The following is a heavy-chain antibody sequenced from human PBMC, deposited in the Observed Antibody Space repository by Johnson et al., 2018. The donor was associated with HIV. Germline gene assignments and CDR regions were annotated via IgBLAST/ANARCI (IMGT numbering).Heavy chain of an antibody. CDR1: GFTFSSYG. V-gene: IGHV3-33*06. J-gene: IGHJ3*02. D-gene: IGHD1-26*01. CDR2: IWYDGSNK. Sequence: QVQLVESGGGVVQPGRSLRLSCAASGFTFSSYGMHWVRQAPGKGLEWVAVIWYDGSNKYYADSVKGRFTISRDNSKNTLYLQMNSLRAEDTAVYYCAKRHGPIVGATNDAFDIWGQGTMVTVSS. CDR3: AKRHGPIVGATNDAFDI.